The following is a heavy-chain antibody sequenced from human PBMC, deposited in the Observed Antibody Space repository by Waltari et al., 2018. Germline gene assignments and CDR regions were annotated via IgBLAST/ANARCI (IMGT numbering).Heavy chain of an antibody. CDR3: ARHTLDDYGGWDDY. CDR2: ISGSGVRT. CDR1: GFSFSSYA. D-gene: IGHD3-10*01. V-gene: IGHV3-23*01. J-gene: IGHJ4*02. Sequence: VHLLESGGDLVQPGGSLRLSCAASGFSFSSYARTWVRPAPGKGLEWVSVISGSGVRTDYADSVKGRFSVTRDNFKSTLYLQMNSLRAEDTAVYYCARHTLDDYGGWDDYWGQGTLVTVSS.